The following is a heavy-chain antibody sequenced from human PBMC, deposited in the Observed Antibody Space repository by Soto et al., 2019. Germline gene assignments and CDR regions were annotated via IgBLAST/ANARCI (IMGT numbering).Heavy chain of an antibody. D-gene: IGHD2-15*01. CDR3: ARGEGGNSGY. Sequence: QVQLQESGPGLEKPSSTLSLTCTVSGGSISSGGYYWRWNGQHPGKGLVWIGYLSYSRRTYYHPSLKSRVTISVDTSKNQFSLKLSSVTAADTAVYYCARGEGGNSGYWVQGTLVTVS. V-gene: IGHV4-31*03. CDR2: LSYSRRT. J-gene: IGHJ4*02. CDR1: GGSISSGGYY.